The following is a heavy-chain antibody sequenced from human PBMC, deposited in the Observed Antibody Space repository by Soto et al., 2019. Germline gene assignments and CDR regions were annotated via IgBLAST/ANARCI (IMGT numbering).Heavy chain of an antibody. CDR2: ISGSGGST. J-gene: IGHJ5*02. CDR3: AKAWYQLLLEGNWFDP. Sequence: GGSLRLSCAASGFTFSSYAMSWVRQAPGKGLEWVSAISGSGGSTYYADSVKGRFTISRDNSKNTLYLQMNSLRAEDTAVYYCAKAWYQLLLEGNWFDPWGQGTLVTVSS. V-gene: IGHV3-23*01. CDR1: GFTFSSYA. D-gene: IGHD2-2*01.